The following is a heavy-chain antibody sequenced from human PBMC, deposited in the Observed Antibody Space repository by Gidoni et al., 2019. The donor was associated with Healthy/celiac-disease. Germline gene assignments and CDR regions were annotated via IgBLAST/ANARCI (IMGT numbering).Heavy chain of an antibody. D-gene: IGHD6-13*01. CDR2: IWYDGSNK. CDR1: GFSLRCYG. CDR3: ARIAAAGDGLHNWFDP. V-gene: IGHV3-33*01. Sequence: QVQLVESGGDVVLPGRSLELTCAASGFSLRCYGRHWVRQAPGKGLDWMAVIWYDGSNKYYADAGKGRFTISRDNSKNTLYLQMNSLRAEDTAVYYCARIAAAGDGLHNWFDPWGQGTLVTVSS. J-gene: IGHJ5*02.